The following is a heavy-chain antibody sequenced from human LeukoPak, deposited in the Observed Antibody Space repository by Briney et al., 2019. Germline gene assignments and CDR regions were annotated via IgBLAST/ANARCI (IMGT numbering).Heavy chain of an antibody. J-gene: IGHJ4*02. D-gene: IGHD1-26*01. CDR1: GFTFSSYA. V-gene: IGHV3-64*01. Sequence: GGSLRLSCAASGFTFSSYAMHWVRQAPGKGLEYVSAMSSNGGTTDYANSVKGRFTISRDNSKNTLYLQMGSRRAEDMAVYYCARVGDVGPFDYWGQGTLVTVSS. CDR3: ARVGDVGPFDY. CDR2: MSSNGGTT.